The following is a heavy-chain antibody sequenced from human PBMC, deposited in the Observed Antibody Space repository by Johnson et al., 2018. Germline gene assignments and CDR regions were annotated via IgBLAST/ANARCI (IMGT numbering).Heavy chain of an antibody. CDR3: ARGEGLGDLQH. CDR1: GFTFSSYD. V-gene: IGHV3-13*01. Sequence: VQSGGSLRLSCAASGFTFSSYDMHWVRQATGKGLEWVSAIGTAGDTYSPGSVKGRSTISRENAKNSLYLQMNSLRAGDTAGYYCARGEGLGDLQHWGQGALVAVSS. J-gene: IGHJ1*01. D-gene: IGHD3/OR15-3a*01. CDR2: IGTAGDT.